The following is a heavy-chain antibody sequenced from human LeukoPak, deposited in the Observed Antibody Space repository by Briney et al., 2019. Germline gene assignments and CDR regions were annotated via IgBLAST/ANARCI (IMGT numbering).Heavy chain of an antibody. V-gene: IGHV3-23*01. CDR1: GFTFSSYG. D-gene: IGHD4-23*01. CDR2: ISGSGGGT. CDR3: AKLKNDYSGKEGY. Sequence: GGSLRLSCAASGFTFSSYGMSWVRQAPGKGLEWVSAISGSGGGTAYADSVKGRFTISRDNSKNTLYLQVNSLRAEDTAVYYCAKLKNDYSGKEGYWGQGTLVTVSS. J-gene: IGHJ4*02.